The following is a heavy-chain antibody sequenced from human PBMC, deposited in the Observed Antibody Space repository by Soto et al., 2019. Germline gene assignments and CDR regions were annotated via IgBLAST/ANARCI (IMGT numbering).Heavy chain of an antibody. CDR3: AKDQDKGGAVYYFDY. J-gene: IGHJ4*02. D-gene: IGHD1-26*01. CDR2: ISTTSFTI. V-gene: IGHV3-48*01. CDR1: GFSFSTYN. Sequence: GGSLRLSCAASGFSFSTYNMDWVRQAPGKGPEWIAYISTTSFTIYHADSVKGRFTISRDNSKNTVYLQMNSLRGEDTAVYYCAKDQDKGGAVYYFDYWGQGTLVTVSS.